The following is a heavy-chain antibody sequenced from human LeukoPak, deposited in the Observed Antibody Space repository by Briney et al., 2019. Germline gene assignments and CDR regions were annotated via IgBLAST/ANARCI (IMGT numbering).Heavy chain of an antibody. CDR3: ARAMVRGVMYYYYYYGMDV. J-gene: IGHJ6*02. V-gene: IGHV3-7*01. Sequence: GGSLRLSCAASGFTFSSYWMSWVRQAPGKGLEWVANIKQDGSEKYYVGSVKGRFTISRDNAKNSLYLQMNSLRAEDTAVYYCARAMVRGVMYYYYYYGMDVWGQGTTVTVSS. CDR2: IKQDGSEK. CDR1: GFTFSSYW. D-gene: IGHD3-10*01.